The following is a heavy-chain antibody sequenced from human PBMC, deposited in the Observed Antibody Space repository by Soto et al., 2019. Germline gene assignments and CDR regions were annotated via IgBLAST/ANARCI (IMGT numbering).Heavy chain of an antibody. CDR3: ARDRGARDCTNGVWEPYYYCYYYGMDV. J-gene: IGHJ6*02. Sequence: EVQLVESGGGVVRPGGSLRLSCAASGFTFDDYGMSWVRQAPGKGLEWVSGINWNGGSTGYADSVKGRFTISRDNAKNSLYLQKNSLRAEDTALYYCARDRGARDCTNGVWEPYYYCYYYGMDVWGQGTTVTVSS. D-gene: IGHD2-8*01. CDR2: INWNGGST. V-gene: IGHV3-20*04. CDR1: GFTFDDYG.